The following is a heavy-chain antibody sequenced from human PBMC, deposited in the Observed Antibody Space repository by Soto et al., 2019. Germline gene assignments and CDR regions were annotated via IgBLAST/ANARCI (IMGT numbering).Heavy chain of an antibody. Sequence: QVQLVESGGGVAPSGRSLRLSCAASGFTFSDHDIHWVRQAPGKGLEWLAVISYDGGVNYYADSVKGRFTLSRDNIKNTLFLQMNSLRPEDTAIYYWARDSSRGTTTWGYFYYRGMDVWGQGTAVTVSS. CDR1: GFTFSDHD. J-gene: IGHJ6*02. D-gene: IGHD1-1*01. V-gene: IGHV3-30*03. CDR3: ARDSSRGTTTWGYFYYRGMDV. CDR2: ISYDGGVN.